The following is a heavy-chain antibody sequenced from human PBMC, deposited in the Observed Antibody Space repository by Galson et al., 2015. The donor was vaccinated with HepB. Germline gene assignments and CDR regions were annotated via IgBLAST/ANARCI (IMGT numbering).Heavy chain of an antibody. CDR1: GYTFSTYS. CDR3: ARGALVAVVRGTLNNWFAP. V-gene: IGHV1-18*01. J-gene: IGHJ5*02. Sequence: SVKVSCKASGYTFSTYSITWVRQAPGQGLEWMGWISPYNGDTAYARKFQGRVTMTTDTFTSTAYMEVRSLRSDETAVYYCARGALVAVVRGTLNNWFAPWGQGTLVTVSS. CDR2: ISPYNGDT. D-gene: IGHD2-15*01.